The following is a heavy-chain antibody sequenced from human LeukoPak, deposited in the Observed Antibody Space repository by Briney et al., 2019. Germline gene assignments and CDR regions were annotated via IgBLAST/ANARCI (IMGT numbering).Heavy chain of an antibody. Sequence: PGGSLRLSCAASGFSFTNYAMTWVRQAPGKGLEWVSSITESGGITYYAASVKGRFTISRDNSKNTLSVQMNSLRAEDTAVYYCAKHLWFGELSAFCCWGQGTLVTVSS. CDR3: AKHLWFGELSAFCC. CDR2: ITESGGIT. D-gene: IGHD3-10*01. J-gene: IGHJ4*02. CDR1: GFSFTNYA. V-gene: IGHV3-23*01.